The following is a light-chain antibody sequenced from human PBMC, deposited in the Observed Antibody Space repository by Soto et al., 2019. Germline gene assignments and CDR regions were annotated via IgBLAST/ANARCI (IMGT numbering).Light chain of an antibody. CDR2: GAS. Sequence: EIVLTQSPGTLSLSPGEXATLSCRASQSVSSNNLAWYQQRPGQAPRVVIYGASTRATGIPERFSGSGSGTDFTLTISRLEPEDFAVYYCQQRSNWPPFTFGQGTRLEIK. CDR3: QQRSNWPPFT. CDR1: QSVSSNN. V-gene: IGKV3D-20*02. J-gene: IGKJ5*01.